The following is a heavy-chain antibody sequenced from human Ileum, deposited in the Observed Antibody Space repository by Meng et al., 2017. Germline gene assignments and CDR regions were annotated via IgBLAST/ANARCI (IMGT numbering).Heavy chain of an antibody. CDR1: DYPFTGYG. V-gene: IGHV1-18*01. D-gene: IGHD3-10*01. CDR3: ARGTPGRSYSDY. Sequence: QVQTVQSGPEAKKPGASVKVSCKASDYPFTGYGVSGVRQAPGQGLEWMAWLGAHDGDTSHAPKFQGRVTVSADRPTATAYMELRSLRSDDTAVYYCARGTPGRSYSDYWGQGTLVTVSS. CDR2: LGAHDGDT. J-gene: IGHJ4*02.